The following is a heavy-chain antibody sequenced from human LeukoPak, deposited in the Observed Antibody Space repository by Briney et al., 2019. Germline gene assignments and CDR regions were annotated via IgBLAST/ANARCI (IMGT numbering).Heavy chain of an antibody. V-gene: IGHV1-2*02. CDR1: GYTFTGYY. D-gene: IGHD2-15*01. CDR3: ARGVVAALKYNWFDP. Sequence: ASVKVSCKASGYTFTGYYMHWVRQAPGQGLEWMGWINPNSGGTNYAQKFQGRVTMTRDTSISTAYMELSSLRSEDTAVYYCARGVVAALKYNWFDPWGQGTLVTVSS. CDR2: INPNSGGT. J-gene: IGHJ5*02.